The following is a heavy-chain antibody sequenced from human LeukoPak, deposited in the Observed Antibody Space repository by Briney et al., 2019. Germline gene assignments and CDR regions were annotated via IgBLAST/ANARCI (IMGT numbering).Heavy chain of an antibody. D-gene: IGHD2-2*01. V-gene: IGHV1-69*04. CDR1: GDTFSSNA. Sequence: SVKVSCKTSGDTFSSNAIGWVRQAPGQGLEWMGRIIPTLDLSSHAQKFQGRVTMTEDTSTDTAYMELSSLRSEDTAVYYCATDRSSNSPASDFDYWGQGTLVTVSS. J-gene: IGHJ4*02. CDR3: ATDRSSNSPASDFDY. CDR2: IIPTLDLS.